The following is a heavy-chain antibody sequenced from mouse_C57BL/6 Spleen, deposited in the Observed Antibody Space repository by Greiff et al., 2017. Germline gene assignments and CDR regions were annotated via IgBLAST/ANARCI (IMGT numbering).Heavy chain of an antibody. CDR1: GYTFTSYG. J-gene: IGHJ2*01. CDR3: ASSIYDGYPFDY. Sequence: QVQLQQSGAELARPGASVKLSCKASGYTFTSYGISWVKQRTGQGLEWIGEIYPRSGNTYYNEKFKGKATLTADKSSSTAYMELRSLTSEDSAVYFCASSIYDGYPFDYWGQGTTLTVSS. CDR2: IYPRSGNT. D-gene: IGHD2-3*01. V-gene: IGHV1-81*01.